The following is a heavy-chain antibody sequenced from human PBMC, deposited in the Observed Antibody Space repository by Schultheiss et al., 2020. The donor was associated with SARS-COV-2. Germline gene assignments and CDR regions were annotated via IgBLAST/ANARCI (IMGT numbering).Heavy chain of an antibody. V-gene: IGHV1-2*02. CDR1: GYTFTSYA. J-gene: IGHJ4*02. CDR3: ARDPHSSEFDY. CDR2: MNPNSGGT. Sequence: ASVKVSCKASGYTFTSYAMHWVRQATGQGLEWMGWMNPNSGGTNYAQKFQGRVTMTRDTSISTAYMELSRLRSDDTAVYYCARDPHSSEFDYWGQGTLVTVSS. D-gene: IGHD6-25*01.